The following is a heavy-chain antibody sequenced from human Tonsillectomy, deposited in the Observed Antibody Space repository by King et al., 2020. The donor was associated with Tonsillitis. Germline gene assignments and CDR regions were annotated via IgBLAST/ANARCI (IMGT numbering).Heavy chain of an antibody. CDR3: AKGPHGTVVRHYFDY. CDR1: AFTFSSYA. Sequence: VQLVESGGGLVQPGGSLRLSCAASAFTFSSYAMSWVRQAPGKGLEWVSTITGSGGTTYYADSVKGRFTISRDNSKNTLSLQMNSLRAEDTAVYYCAKGPHGTVVRHYFDYWGQGTLVTVSS. D-gene: IGHD3-10*01. V-gene: IGHV3-23*04. J-gene: IGHJ4*02. CDR2: ITGSGGTT.